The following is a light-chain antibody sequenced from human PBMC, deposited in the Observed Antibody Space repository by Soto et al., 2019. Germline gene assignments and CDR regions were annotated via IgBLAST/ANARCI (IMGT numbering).Light chain of an antibody. CDR1: RSNIGAGFD. Sequence: QSVLTQPPSVSGAPGQRVSISCTGSRSNIGAGFDVHWYQQLPGTAPRLLIYSDINRPSGVPDRFSGSKSGTSASLAITGLQAEDEADYYCQSYDSSLSGVVFGGGTKLTVL. CDR2: SDI. CDR3: QSYDSSLSGVV. V-gene: IGLV1-40*01. J-gene: IGLJ2*01.